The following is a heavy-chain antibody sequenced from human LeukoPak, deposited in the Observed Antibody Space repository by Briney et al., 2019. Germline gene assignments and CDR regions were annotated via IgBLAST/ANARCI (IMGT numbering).Heavy chain of an antibody. V-gene: IGHV3-23*01. Sequence: GGSLRLSCAASGFSFSSYAMSWVRQAPGKRLEWVSAISGSGDSKPYADSVKGRFTISRDNSKNTLYLQMNSLRAEDTAVYYCANKVNTVTTADYWGQGTQVTVSS. CDR3: ANKVNTVTTADY. D-gene: IGHD4-17*01. J-gene: IGHJ4*02. CDR2: ISGSGDSK. CDR1: GFSFSSYA.